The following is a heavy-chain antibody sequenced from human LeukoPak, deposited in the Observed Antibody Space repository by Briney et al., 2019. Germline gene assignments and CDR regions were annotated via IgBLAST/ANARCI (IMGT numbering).Heavy chain of an antibody. CDR1: GFTFSNYG. CDR2: LPASGGAT. Sequence: GGSLRLSCAASGFTFSNYGMSWVRQAPGKGLEWVSGLPASGGATYADSVRGRFTMSRDNSKNTLHLQMNSLRAEDTAIYYCAKTVGAPAIFPSDYWGQGTLVTVSS. CDR3: AKTVGAPAIFPSDY. V-gene: IGHV3-23*01. D-gene: IGHD1-26*01. J-gene: IGHJ4*02.